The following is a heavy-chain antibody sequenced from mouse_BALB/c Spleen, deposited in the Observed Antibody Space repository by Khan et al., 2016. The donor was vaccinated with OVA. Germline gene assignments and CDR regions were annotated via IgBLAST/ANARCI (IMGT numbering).Heavy chain of an antibody. CDR2: INPTSGYT. CDR3: TRDRIDY. CDR1: GYTFTTYW. Sequence: VQLQQSGAELAKPGASVKMSCKASGYTFTTYWLHWVKQRPGQGLEWIGYINPTSGYTDYNEKFKDKATLSADKSSRTAYMQLRSLTSADSAVYYSTRDRIDYWGQGTTLTVSA. J-gene: IGHJ2*01. V-gene: IGHV1-7*01.